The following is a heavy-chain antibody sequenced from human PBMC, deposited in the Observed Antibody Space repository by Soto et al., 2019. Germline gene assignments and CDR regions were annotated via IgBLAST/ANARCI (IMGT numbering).Heavy chain of an antibody. V-gene: IGHV3-53*02. J-gene: IGHJ4*02. CDR1: GFTVTSHF. CDR3: SRGLRGAIREKSLDY. Sequence: EVQLVETGGGLIHPGGSLRLSCVASGFTVTSHFMSWVRQPPGKGLEWVSVIYSGGGTNYADSVKGRFTFSRDNSKNTLYLQMNSLRTEDTAVYYCSRGLRGAIREKSLDYWGQGTLVTVSS. D-gene: IGHD3-10*01. CDR2: IYSGGGT.